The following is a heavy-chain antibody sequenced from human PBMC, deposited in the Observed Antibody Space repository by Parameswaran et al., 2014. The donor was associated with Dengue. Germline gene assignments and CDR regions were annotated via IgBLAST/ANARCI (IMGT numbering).Heavy chain of an antibody. Sequence: WIRQPPGKGLEWVSAISGSGGSTYYADSVKGRFTISRDNSKNTLYLQMNSLRAEDTAVYYCAKAHPYHCSGGSCYSPLDYWGQGTLVTVSS. D-gene: IGHD2-15*01. V-gene: IGHV3-23*01. J-gene: IGHJ4*02. CDR3: AKAHPYHCSGGSCYSPLDY. CDR2: ISGSGGST.